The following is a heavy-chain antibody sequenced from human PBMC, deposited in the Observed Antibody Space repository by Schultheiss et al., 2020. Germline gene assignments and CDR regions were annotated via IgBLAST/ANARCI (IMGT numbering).Heavy chain of an antibody. V-gene: IGHV4-34*01. J-gene: IGHJ4*02. Sequence: SETLSLTCAVYGGSFSGYYWSWIRQPPGKGLEWIGEINHSGSTNYNPSLKSRVTISVDTSKNQFSLKLSSVTAADTAVYYCARGQVTMVRGVILGCYFDYWGQGTLVTV. D-gene: IGHD3-10*01. CDR2: INHSGST. CDR3: ARGQVTMVRGVILGCYFDY. CDR1: GGSFSGYY.